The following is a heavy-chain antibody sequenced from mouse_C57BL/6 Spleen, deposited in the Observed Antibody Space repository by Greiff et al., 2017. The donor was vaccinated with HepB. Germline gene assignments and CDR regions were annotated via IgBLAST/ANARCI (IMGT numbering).Heavy chain of an antibody. V-gene: IGHV1-76*01. CDR1: GYTFTDYY. J-gene: IGHJ1*03. CDR2: IYPGSGNT. CDR3: ARSGTRYFDV. Sequence: VKLVESGAELVRPGASVKLSCKASGYTFTDYYINWVKQRPGQGLEWIARIYPGSGNTYYNEKFKGKATLTAEKSSSTAYMQLSSLTSEDSAVYFCARSGTRYFDVWGTGTTVTVSS.